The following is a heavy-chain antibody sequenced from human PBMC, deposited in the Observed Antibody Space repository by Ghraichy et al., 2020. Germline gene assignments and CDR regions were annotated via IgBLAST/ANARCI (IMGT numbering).Heavy chain of an antibody. D-gene: IGHD4-23*01. J-gene: IGHJ6*02. Sequence: LSLTCAASGFSFNIYGMHWVRQAPGKGLEHISAINSDGAGSHYANSVKGRFTISRDNSRNTLHLQMGSLRVEDTAVYYCARGNSEVFYYYAIDAWGQGTTVTVSS. V-gene: IGHV3-64*01. CDR3: ARGNSEVFYYYAIDA. CDR1: GFSFNIYG. CDR2: INSDGAGS.